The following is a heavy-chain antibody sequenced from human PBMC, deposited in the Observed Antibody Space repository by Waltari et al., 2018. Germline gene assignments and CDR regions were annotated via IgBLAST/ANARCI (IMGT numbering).Heavy chain of an antibody. Sequence: QVQLVQSGAEVKKPGASVTVSCKVSGYTLTELSMHWVRKALEKGLEWMGGFDPEDGETIYAQKFQGRVTMTEDTSTDTAYMELSSLRSEDTAVYYCATDRRGYSGYEYVFDYWGQGTLVTVSS. CDR3: ATDRRGYSGYEYVFDY. CDR2: FDPEDGET. J-gene: IGHJ4*02. V-gene: IGHV1-24*01. D-gene: IGHD5-12*01. CDR1: GYTLTELS.